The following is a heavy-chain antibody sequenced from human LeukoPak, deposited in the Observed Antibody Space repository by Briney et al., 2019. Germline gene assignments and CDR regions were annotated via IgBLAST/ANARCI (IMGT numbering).Heavy chain of an antibody. J-gene: IGHJ4*02. CDR1: GFTFSSYS. CDR3: ARGVTIFGVVNY. D-gene: IGHD3-3*01. CDR2: ISSSSSTI. Sequence: GGSLRLSCAASGFTFSSYSMNWVRQAPGKGLEWVSSISSSSSTIYYADSVKGRFTISRDNAKNSLYLQMNSLRAEDTAVYYCARGVTIFGVVNYWGQGTLVTVSS. V-gene: IGHV3-48*01.